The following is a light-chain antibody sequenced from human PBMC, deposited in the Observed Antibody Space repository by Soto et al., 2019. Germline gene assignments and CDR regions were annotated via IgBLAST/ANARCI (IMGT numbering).Light chain of an antibody. J-gene: IGKJ1*01. CDR3: QQYGSSPRT. CDR2: GAS. CDR1: QSVSSSN. Sequence: EIVLTQSPGTLSFSXXXXXTLXXXSSQSVSSSNLAWYQQKPGQAPRLLIYGASSRATGIPDRFSGSGSGTDFTLTITTLEPEDFAVYYCQQYGSSPRTFGLGTKVDIK. V-gene: IGKV3-20*01.